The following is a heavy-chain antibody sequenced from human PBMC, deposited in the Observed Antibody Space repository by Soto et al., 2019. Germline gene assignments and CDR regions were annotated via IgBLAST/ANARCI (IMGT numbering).Heavy chain of an antibody. CDR1: GGTFSSYA. CDR3: AIDSSGWFVPIDY. J-gene: IGHJ4*02. CDR2: IIPIFGTA. Sequence: SVKVSCKASGGTFSSYAISWVRQAPGQGLEWMGGIIPIFGTANYAQKFQGRVTITADESTSTAYMELSSLRSEDTAVYYCAIDSSGWFVPIDYWGQGTLVTVSS. V-gene: IGHV1-69*13. D-gene: IGHD6-19*01.